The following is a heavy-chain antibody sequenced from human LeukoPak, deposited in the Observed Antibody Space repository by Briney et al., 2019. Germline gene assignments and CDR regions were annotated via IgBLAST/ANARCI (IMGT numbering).Heavy chain of an antibody. V-gene: IGHV6-1*01. J-gene: IGHJ6*02. CDR2: TYYRSKWFN. D-gene: IGHD2-8*01. CDR3: ARGVKNYYYAMDV. Sequence: SQTLSLTCAISGDSVSSNNAAWNWIRQSPSRGLEWLAGTYYRSKWFNDYAVSAKSRITINPDTSKNQFSLQLNSVTPEDTAVYYCARGVKNYYYAMDVWGQGTTVTVSS. CDR1: GDSVSSNNAA.